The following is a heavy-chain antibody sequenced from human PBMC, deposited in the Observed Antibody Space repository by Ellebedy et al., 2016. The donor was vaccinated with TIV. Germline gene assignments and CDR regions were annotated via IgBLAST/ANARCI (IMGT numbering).Heavy chain of an antibody. CDR3: ARAIAVAGRWFNP. CDR1: GYSISSGYY. Sequence: SETLSLXXTVSGYSISSGYYWGWIRQPPGKGLEWIGSIYDSGSTYYNPSLKSRVTISVDTSNNQFSLKLTSVTAADTAVYYCARAIAVAGRWFNPWGQGTLVTVSS. CDR2: IYDSGST. V-gene: IGHV4-38-2*02. J-gene: IGHJ5*02. D-gene: IGHD6-19*01.